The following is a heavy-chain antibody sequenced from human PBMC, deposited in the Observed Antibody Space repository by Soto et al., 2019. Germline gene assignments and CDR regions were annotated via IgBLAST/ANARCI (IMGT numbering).Heavy chain of an antibody. CDR2: ISGSGGST. CDR1: GFTFISYA. V-gene: IGHV3-23*01. J-gene: IGHJ3*02. D-gene: IGHD2-2*02. Sequence: GGSLRLSCASSGFTFISYAMSWVRQAPGKGLEWVSAISGSGGSTYYADSVKGRFTISRDNSKNTLYLQMNSLRAEDTAVYYCAKDPFALIPVGAFDIWGQGTMVTVSS. CDR3: AKDPFALIPVGAFDI.